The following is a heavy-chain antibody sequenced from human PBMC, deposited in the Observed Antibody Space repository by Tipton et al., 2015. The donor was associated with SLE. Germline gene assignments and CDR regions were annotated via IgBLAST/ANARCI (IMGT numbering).Heavy chain of an antibody. D-gene: IGHD3-10*01. J-gene: IGHJ6*02. Sequence: TLSLTCSVSGGSISSGGYYWSWVRQLPGKGLEWIGYIYYSGNTYYNPSLKSRVIISVDASKNQFSLKLSSVTAADTAVYYCARDPGDSYWDYYYGMDVWGQGTMVTVSS. CDR2: IYYSGNT. V-gene: IGHV4-31*03. CDR1: GGSISSGGYY. CDR3: ARDPGDSYWDYYYGMDV.